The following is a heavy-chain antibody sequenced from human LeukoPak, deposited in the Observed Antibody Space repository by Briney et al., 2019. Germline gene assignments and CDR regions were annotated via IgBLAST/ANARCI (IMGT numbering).Heavy chain of an antibody. CDR2: IYYSGST. CDR1: GGSISSYY. D-gene: IGHD6-19*01. V-gene: IGHV4-59*08. Sequence: SETLSLTCTVSGGSISSYYWSWIRQPSGKGLEWIGYIYYSGSTNYNPSLKSRVTISVDTSKNQFSLKLSSVTAADTAVYYCARSYSSGWYLRFGYWGQGTLVTVSS. J-gene: IGHJ4*02. CDR3: ARSYSSGWYLRFGY.